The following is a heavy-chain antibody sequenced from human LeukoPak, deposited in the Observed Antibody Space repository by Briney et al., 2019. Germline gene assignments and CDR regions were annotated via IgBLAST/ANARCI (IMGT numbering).Heavy chain of an antibody. CDR1: GFTFSSYA. Sequence: GGSLRLSCAASGFTFSSYAMSWVRQAPGKGLEWVSAISGSGGSTYYADSVKGRFTISRDNSKNTLYLQMNSLRAEDTAVYYCARARPTTNYYDSSGLPDAFDIWGQGTMVTVSS. D-gene: IGHD3-22*01. CDR3: ARARPTTNYYDSSGLPDAFDI. CDR2: ISGSGGST. V-gene: IGHV3-23*01. J-gene: IGHJ3*02.